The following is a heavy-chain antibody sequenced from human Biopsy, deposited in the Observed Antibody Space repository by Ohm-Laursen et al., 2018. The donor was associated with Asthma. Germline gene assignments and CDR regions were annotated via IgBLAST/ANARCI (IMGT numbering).Heavy chain of an antibody. Sequence: SLRLSCAAFGFTFSNYGVHWVRQAPGKGLEWVALISSDVREWYADSVEGRFTISRDNSKNTLDLQMNSLRGDDTAVYYCVRWRSGYPDHYSDFWGLGTLVTVSS. V-gene: IGHV3-30*03. CDR3: VRWRSGYPDHYSDF. D-gene: IGHD2-21*01. CDR2: ISSDVRE. J-gene: IGHJ4*02. CDR1: GFTFSNYG.